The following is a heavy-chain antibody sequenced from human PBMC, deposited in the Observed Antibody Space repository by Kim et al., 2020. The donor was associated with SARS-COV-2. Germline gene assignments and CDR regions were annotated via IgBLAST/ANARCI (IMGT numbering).Heavy chain of an antibody. J-gene: IGHJ5*02. D-gene: IGHD6-13*01. CDR1: GGSISSGGYY. V-gene: IGHV4-31*03. Sequence: SETLSLTCTVSGGSISSGGYYWSWIRQHPGKGLEWIGYTYYSGSTYYNPSLKSRVTISVDTSKNQFSLKLSSVTAADTAVYYCARADPIAAAGTGINNWFDPWGQGTLVTVSS. CDR3: ARADPIAAAGTGINNWFDP. CDR2: TYYSGST.